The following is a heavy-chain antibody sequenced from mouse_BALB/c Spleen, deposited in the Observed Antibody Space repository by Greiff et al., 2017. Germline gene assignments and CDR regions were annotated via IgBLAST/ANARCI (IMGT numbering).Heavy chain of an antibody. CDR1: GFTFNTNA. CDR3: VREDYGSSYVGDYAMDY. Sequence: EVQLVESGGGLVQPKGSLKLSCAASGFTFNTNAMNWVRQAPGKGLEWVARIRSKSNNYATYYADSVKDRFTISRDDSQSMLYLQMNNLKTEDTAMYYCVREDYGSSYVGDYAMDYWGQGTSVTVSS. V-gene: IGHV10S3*01. CDR2: IRSKSNNYAT. J-gene: IGHJ4*01. D-gene: IGHD1-1*01.